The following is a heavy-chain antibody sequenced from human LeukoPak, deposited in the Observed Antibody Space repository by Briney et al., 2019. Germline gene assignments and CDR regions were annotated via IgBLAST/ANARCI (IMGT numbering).Heavy chain of an antibody. V-gene: IGHV3-9*01. J-gene: IGHJ4*02. CDR2: ISWNSGTI. Sequence: GRSLRLSCAASGFTFDDYAMHWVRQAPGKGLEWVSGISWNSGTIGYADFVRGRFTISRDSAKNSLYLQMNSLRPEGTALYYCAKSGGYYYDSSGYYVYWGQGTLVTVSS. CDR1: GFTFDDYA. CDR3: AKSGGYYYDSSGYYVY. D-gene: IGHD3-22*01.